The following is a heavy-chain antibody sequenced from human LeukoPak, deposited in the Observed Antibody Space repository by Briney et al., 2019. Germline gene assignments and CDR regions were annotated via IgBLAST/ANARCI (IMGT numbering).Heavy chain of an antibody. CDR3: ARHRAVTTLISRRWFDP. J-gene: IGHJ5*02. D-gene: IGHD4-17*01. Sequence: SETLSLTCAVYGGSFSGYYWSWIRQPPGKGLEWIGEINHSGSTNYNPSLKSRVSISVDTSKNQFSLKLSSVTAADTAVYYCARHRAVTTLISRRWFDPWGQGTLVTVSS. CDR2: INHSGST. CDR1: GGSFSGYY. V-gene: IGHV4-34*01.